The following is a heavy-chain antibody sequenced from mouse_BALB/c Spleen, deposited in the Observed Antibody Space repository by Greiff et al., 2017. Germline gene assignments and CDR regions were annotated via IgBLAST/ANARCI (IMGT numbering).Heavy chain of an antibody. CDR3: TRGETKDHYYGSSYVDY. V-gene: IGHV1S81*02. D-gene: IGHD1-1*01. CDR1: GYTFTSYY. J-gene: IGHJ2*01. CDR2: INPSNGGT. Sequence: QVQLQQSGAELVKPGASVKLSCKASGYTFTSYYMYWVKQRPGQGLEWIGEINPSNGGTNFNEKFKSKATLTVDKSSSTAYMQLSSLTSEDSAVYYCTRGETKDHYYGSSYVDYWGQGTTLTVAS.